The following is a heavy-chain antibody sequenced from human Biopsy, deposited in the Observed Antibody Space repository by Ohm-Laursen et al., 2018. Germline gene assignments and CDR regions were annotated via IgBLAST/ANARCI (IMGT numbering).Heavy chain of an antibody. CDR3: ARDEKYDSRGY. J-gene: IGHJ4*02. V-gene: IGHV1-18*01. D-gene: IGHD3-22*01. CDR1: GYTFISFG. Sequence: GSSVKVSCKASGYTFISFGITWVRQAPGQGLEWVGYIGGDNGDTKYAQKFQGRVTMTTDTSTSTAYMELRSLRSDDTAFYYCARDEKYDSRGYWGPGTLVTVSS. CDR2: IGGDNGDT.